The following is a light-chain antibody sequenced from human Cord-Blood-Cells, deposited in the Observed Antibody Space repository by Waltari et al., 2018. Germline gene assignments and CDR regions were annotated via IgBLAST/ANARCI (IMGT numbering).Light chain of an antibody. CDR1: SSDVGGYNY. CDR2: DVS. V-gene: IGLV2-14*01. CDR3: SSYTSSSTRV. J-gene: IGLJ3*02. Sequence: QSALTQPASVSGSPGQSITISCTGTSSDVGGYNYVPWYQQHPGKATKLMIYDVSNRPSGVSNRFSGSKSGNTASLTISGLQAEDEADYYCSSYTSSSTRVFGGGTKLTVL.